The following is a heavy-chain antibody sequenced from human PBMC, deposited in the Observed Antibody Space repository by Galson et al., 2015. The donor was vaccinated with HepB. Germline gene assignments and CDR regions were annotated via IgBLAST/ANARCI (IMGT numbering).Heavy chain of an antibody. CDR1: GFTFSDYG. CDR2: IWYDGNDK. V-gene: IGHV3-33*01. Sequence: SLRLSCAASGFTFSDYGIYWVRHAPGKGLEWVAVIWYDGNDKYYADSVKGRFAISRDNSKNTVRLQMDSLRAEDTAIYYCARRDFTGGMDVWGQGTAVTVSS. J-gene: IGHJ6*02. D-gene: IGHD3-10*01. CDR3: ARRDFTGGMDV.